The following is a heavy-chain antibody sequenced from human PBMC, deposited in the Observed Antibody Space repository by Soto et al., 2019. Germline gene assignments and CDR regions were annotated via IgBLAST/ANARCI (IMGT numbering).Heavy chain of an antibody. J-gene: IGHJ6*02. V-gene: IGHV5-51*01. CDR1: GYIFTSYW. CDR2: IYPGDSDT. Sequence: PGESLKISCKGSGYIFTSYWISWVRQMPGKGLEWMGIIYPGDSDTRYSPSFQGQVTISADKSISTAYLQWSSLKASDTAMYYCARTASGYYVSYGMDVWGQGTTVTVSS. CDR3: ARTASGYYVSYGMDV. D-gene: IGHD3-22*01.